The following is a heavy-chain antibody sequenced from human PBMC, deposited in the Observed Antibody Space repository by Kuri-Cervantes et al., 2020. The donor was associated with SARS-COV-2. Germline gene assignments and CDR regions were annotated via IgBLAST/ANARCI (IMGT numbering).Heavy chain of an antibody. CDR3: ARGAANYYMDV. CDR1: GFTFSNYV. CDR2: IWYDGKNE. Sequence: LSLTCVASGFTFSNYVIHWVRQAPGKGLEWVAVIWYDGKNEYYAGSVKGRFTISRDNSRNTVLLQMNILRAEDTAIYYCARGAANYYMDVWGTGTTVTVSS. V-gene: IGHV3-33*08. J-gene: IGHJ6*03. D-gene: IGHD3-16*01.